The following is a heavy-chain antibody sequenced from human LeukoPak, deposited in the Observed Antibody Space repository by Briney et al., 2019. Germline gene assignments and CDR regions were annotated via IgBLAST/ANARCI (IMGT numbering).Heavy chain of an antibody. D-gene: IGHD1-26*01. CDR1: GFTFSSYG. CDR2: ISYDGSNT. Sequence: GGSLRLSCAASGFTFSSYGMHWVRQAPGKGLEWVAVISYDGSNTYYADSVRGRLTISRDNSKNTLYLQMNSLRAEDTAVYYCAKGPPSGSYCDYWGQGTLVTVSS. CDR3: AKGPPSGSYCDY. J-gene: IGHJ4*02. V-gene: IGHV3-30*18.